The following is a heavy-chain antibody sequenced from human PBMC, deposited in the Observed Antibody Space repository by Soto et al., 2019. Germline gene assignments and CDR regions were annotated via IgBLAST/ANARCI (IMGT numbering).Heavy chain of an antibody. J-gene: IGHJ6*02. Sequence: QVQLVQSGAAVKKPGSSVKVSCKASGGTFSSYAISWVRQAPGQGLEWVGGIIPIFGTANYAQKFQGRVTITADESTSTAYMELSSLRSEDTAVYYRARGTTVTTNYYYGMDVWGQGTTVTVSS. D-gene: IGHD4-4*01. V-gene: IGHV1-69*12. CDR1: GGTFSSYA. CDR3: ARGTTVTTNYYYGMDV. CDR2: IIPIFGTA.